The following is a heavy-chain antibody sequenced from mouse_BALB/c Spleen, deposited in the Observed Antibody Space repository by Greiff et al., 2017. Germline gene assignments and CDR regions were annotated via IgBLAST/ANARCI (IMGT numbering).Heavy chain of an antibody. CDR3: ARFDYDGNYAMDY. J-gene: IGHJ4*01. V-gene: IGHV1-20*02. CDR2: INPYNGDT. D-gene: IGHD2-4*01. Sequence: EVQLQQSGPELVKPGASVKISCKASGYSFTGYFMNWVMQSHGKSLEWIGRINPYNGDTFYNQKFKGKATLTVDKSSSTAHMELRSLASEDSAVYYCARFDYDGNYAMDYWGQGTSVTVSA. CDR1: GYSFTGYF.